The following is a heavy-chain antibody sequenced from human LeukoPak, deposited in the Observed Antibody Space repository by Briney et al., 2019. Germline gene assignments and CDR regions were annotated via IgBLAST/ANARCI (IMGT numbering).Heavy chain of an antibody. J-gene: IGHJ4*02. CDR1: GDSISTSYW. D-gene: IGHD5-12*01. Sequence: PSGTLSLTCVISGDSISTSYWWSWVRQSPGKGLEWIGEFHHSGPTHYNPSLRSRVTISIDKAKNQFSLNLNSVTAADTAIYYCARNGHFDGPGFELVYWGQGTLVTVSP. CDR2: FHHSGPT. CDR3: ARNGHFDGPGFELVY. V-gene: IGHV4-4*02.